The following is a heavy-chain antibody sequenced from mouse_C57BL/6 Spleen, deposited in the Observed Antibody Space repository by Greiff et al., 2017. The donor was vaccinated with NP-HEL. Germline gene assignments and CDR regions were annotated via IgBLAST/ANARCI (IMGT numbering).Heavy chain of an antibody. J-gene: IGHJ2*01. CDR3: ARINWDEDYFDY. CDR2: ISSGSRTI. CDR1: GFTFSDYG. Sequence: EVKLMESGGGLVKPGGSLKLSCAASGFTFSDYGMHWVRQAPEKGLEWVAYISSGSRTIYYADTVKGRFTISRDNAKNTLFLQMASLRSEDTAMYYCARINWDEDYFDYWGQGTTLTVSS. D-gene: IGHD4-1*01. V-gene: IGHV5-17*01.